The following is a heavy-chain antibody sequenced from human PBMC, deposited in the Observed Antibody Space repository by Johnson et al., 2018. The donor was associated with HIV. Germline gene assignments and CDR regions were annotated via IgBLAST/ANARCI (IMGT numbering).Heavy chain of an antibody. Sequence: VQLVESGGGVVQPGRSLRLSCAASGFSFSNYAMHWVRQAPGKGLEWVSGINWNGGSTGYADSVKGRFTISRDNAKNSLYLQMNSLRAEDTALYYCARALDYYDRGDAFDIWGQGTMVTVSS. CDR1: GFSFSNYA. CDR2: INWNGGST. J-gene: IGHJ3*02. D-gene: IGHD3-22*01. CDR3: ARALDYYDRGDAFDI. V-gene: IGHV3-20*04.